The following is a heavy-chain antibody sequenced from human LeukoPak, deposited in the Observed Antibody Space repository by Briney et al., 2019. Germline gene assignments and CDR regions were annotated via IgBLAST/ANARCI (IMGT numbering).Heavy chain of an antibody. CDR3: AKHPYYYDSSGPTYFDY. Sequence: GGSLRLSCAASGFTFSRYEMNWVRQAPGKGLEWVSAISGSGGSTYYADSVKGRFTISRDNSKNTLYLQMNSLRAEDTAVYYCAKHPYYYDSSGPTYFDYWGQGTLVTVSS. V-gene: IGHV3-23*01. CDR1: GFTFSRYE. J-gene: IGHJ4*02. D-gene: IGHD3-22*01. CDR2: ISGSGGST.